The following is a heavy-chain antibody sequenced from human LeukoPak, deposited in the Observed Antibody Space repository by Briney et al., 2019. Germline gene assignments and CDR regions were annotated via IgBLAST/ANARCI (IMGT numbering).Heavy chain of an antibody. V-gene: IGHV3-23*01. CDR1: GFTFSRSA. Sequence: GGSLRLSCAASGFTFSRSAMSWVRQAPGKGLEWVSCITGSGVGTYYADSVKGRFTISRDNSKNTLYLQMDSLRGEDTAVYYCAKEYYYDFWGQGALVTVSS. J-gene: IGHJ4*02. CDR2: ITGSGVGT. CDR3: AKEYYYDF.